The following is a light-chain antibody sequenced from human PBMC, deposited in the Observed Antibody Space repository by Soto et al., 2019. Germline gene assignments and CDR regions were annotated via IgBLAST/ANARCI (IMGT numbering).Light chain of an antibody. J-gene: IGKJ5*01. Sequence: EMVMTESPVTLSVSPGESATLSCRASQSVGSNLAWYQQRPGQAPRLLIYGASTRATGIPVRFSGSGSGTEFTLTISGLQSEDFGVYLCQQYNNRPPITFGQGTRLEI. CDR2: GAS. CDR1: QSVGSN. CDR3: QQYNNRPPIT. V-gene: IGKV3D-15*01.